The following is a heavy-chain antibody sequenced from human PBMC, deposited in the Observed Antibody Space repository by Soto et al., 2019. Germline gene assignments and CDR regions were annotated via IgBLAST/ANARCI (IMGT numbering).Heavy chain of an antibody. J-gene: IGHJ4*02. CDR2: IWYDGSNK. D-gene: IGHD3-10*01. CDR1: GFTFSSYG. V-gene: IGHV3-33*01. Sequence: QVQLVESGGGVVQPGRSLRLSCAASGFTFSSYGMHWVRQAPGKGLEWVAVIWYDGSNKYYADSVKGRFTISRDNSKNALYLQMNSLSAEDTAVYYCARDRRRVYYGSGSSHYWGQGTLVTVSS. CDR3: ARDRRRVYYGSGSSHY.